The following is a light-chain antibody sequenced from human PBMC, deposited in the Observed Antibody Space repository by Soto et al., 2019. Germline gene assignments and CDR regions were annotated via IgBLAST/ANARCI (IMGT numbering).Light chain of an antibody. Sequence: DIQMTQSPSTLSASVGDRVTITCRASQSITSWLAWYQQKPGKAPKLLIYDASSLESGVPSRFSGSGSGTEFTLTIRSLQPNDFAPYYCQQYNSYWTFGQGTKV. J-gene: IGKJ1*01. CDR3: QQYNSYWT. V-gene: IGKV1-5*01. CDR2: DAS. CDR1: QSITSW.